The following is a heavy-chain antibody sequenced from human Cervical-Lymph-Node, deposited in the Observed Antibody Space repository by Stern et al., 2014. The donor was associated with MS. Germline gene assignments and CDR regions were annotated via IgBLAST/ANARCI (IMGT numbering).Heavy chain of an antibody. CDR3: ARDRYCSGGSCYGYYYYGMDV. CDR2: TYYRSKWYN. Sequence: QVQLMQSGPGLVKPSQTLSLTCAISGDSVSSNSAAWNWIRQSPSRGLEWLGRTYYRSKWYNEYAVSVKSRITINPDTSKNQFSLQLNSVTPEDTAVYYCARDRYCSGGSCYGYYYYGMDVWGQGTTVTVSS. V-gene: IGHV6-1*01. J-gene: IGHJ6*02. CDR1: GDSVSSNSAA. D-gene: IGHD2-15*01.